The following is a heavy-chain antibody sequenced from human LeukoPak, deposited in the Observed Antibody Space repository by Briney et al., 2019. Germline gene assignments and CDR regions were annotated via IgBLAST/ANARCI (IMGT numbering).Heavy chain of an antibody. Sequence: SETLSLTCTLSGAPISNYDWSWLRQPPGKGLEWIGYIDYSGNTKYNPSLKSRVTISLNTSKNQVSLKLSSVTAADTALYYCARHDATPGLDYWGLGTLVTVSS. J-gene: IGHJ4*02. CDR3: ARHDATPGLDY. CDR1: GAPISNYD. D-gene: IGHD6-13*01. CDR2: IDYSGNT. V-gene: IGHV4-59*08.